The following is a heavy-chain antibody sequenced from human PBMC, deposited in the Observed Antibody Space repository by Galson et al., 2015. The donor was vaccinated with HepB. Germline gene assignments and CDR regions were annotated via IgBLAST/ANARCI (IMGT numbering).Heavy chain of an antibody. Sequence: SLRLSCAASGFTFSSYAMHWVRQAPGKGLEYVSAISSNGGSTYYADSVKGRFTISRDNSKNTLYLQMSSLRAEDTAVYYCVKAGPAGTYYYDSSGYYFGAFDIWGQGTMVTVSP. V-gene: IGHV3-64D*06. D-gene: IGHD3-22*01. CDR2: ISSNGGST. J-gene: IGHJ3*02. CDR3: VKAGPAGTYYYDSSGYYFGAFDI. CDR1: GFTFSSYA.